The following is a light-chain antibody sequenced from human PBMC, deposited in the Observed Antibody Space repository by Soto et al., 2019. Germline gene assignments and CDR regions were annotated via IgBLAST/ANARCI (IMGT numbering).Light chain of an antibody. V-gene: IGKV1D-16*01. Sequence: DIQMTQSPSSVSASVGDRVTITCRASQGISSWLAWYQQKPGKAPKLLIYAASSLESGVPSRFSGSGSETEFTLTINSLQPDDSATYYCQQYNRYSWTFGQGTKVDIK. CDR2: AAS. J-gene: IGKJ1*01. CDR1: QGISSW. CDR3: QQYNRYSWT.